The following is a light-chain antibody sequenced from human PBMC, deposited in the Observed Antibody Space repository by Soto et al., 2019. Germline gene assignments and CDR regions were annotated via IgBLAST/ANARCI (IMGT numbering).Light chain of an antibody. J-gene: IGLJ1*01. CDR1: SSNIGAGYD. V-gene: IGLV1-40*01. CDR3: QSYDSTLSARYV. CDR2: GTI. Sequence: QPLLTQPPSVSGAPGQRVTISCTGSSSNIGAGYDVHWYQQRPETAPKLLIFGTINRPSGVPDRFSGSKSGTSASLAITGLQAEDEGDYYCQSYDSTLSARYVFGTGTKVTVL.